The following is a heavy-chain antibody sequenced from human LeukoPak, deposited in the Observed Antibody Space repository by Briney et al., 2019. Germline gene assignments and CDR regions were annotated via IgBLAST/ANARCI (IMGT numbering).Heavy chain of an antibody. Sequence: SQTLSLTCTVSGGSISSGSYYWSWIRQPAGKGLEWIGRIYTSGSTNYNPSLKSRVTISVDTSKNQFSLKLSSVTAADSAAYYCATSSYTTGWREAFDIWGQGTMVTVSS. CDR3: ATSSYTTGWREAFDI. J-gene: IGHJ3*02. V-gene: IGHV4-61*02. CDR1: GGSISSGSYY. CDR2: IYTSGST. D-gene: IGHD6-19*01.